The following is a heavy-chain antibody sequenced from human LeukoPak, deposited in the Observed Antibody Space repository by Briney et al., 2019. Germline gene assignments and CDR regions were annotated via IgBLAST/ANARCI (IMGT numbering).Heavy chain of an antibody. D-gene: IGHD3-10*01. V-gene: IGHV1-2*02. Sequence: ASVKVSCKASGYTFTGYYMHWVRQTPGQGLEWMGWINPNSGGTNYAQKFQGRVTMTRDTSISTAYMELSRLRSDDTAVYYCARALLWFGELVRWGQGTLVTVSS. CDR3: ARALLWFGELVR. J-gene: IGHJ4*02. CDR2: INPNSGGT. CDR1: GYTFTGYY.